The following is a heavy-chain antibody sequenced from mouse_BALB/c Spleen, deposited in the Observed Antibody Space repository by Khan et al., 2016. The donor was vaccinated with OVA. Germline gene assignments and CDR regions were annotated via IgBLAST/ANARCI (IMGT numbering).Heavy chain of an antibody. D-gene: IGHD2-14*01. CDR1: GFNIEDTY. Sequence: EVQLVESGAELVKPGASVKLSCTASGFNIEDTYIHWVNQRPDQGLEWICGIDPTNGNTRYDPNFQGKATITADTSSNTAFLQLSSLTSEDTAVYYCVRERYDEDFDYWGQGTTLTVSS. CDR2: IDPTNGNT. V-gene: IGHV14-3*02. CDR3: VRERYDEDFDY. J-gene: IGHJ2*01.